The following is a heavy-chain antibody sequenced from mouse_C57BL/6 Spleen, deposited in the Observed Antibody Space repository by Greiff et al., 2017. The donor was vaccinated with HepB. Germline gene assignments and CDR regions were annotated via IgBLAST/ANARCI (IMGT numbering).Heavy chain of an antibody. CDR3: AREDYYGSGAY. CDR2: IYPRSGNT. Sequence: VQLVESGAELARPGASVKLSCKASGYTFTSYGISWVKQRTGQGLEWIGEIYPRSGNTYYNEKFKGKATLTADKSSSTAYMELRSLTSEDSAVYFCAREDYYGSGAYWGQGTLVTVSA. J-gene: IGHJ3*01. D-gene: IGHD1-1*01. CDR1: GYTFTSYG. V-gene: IGHV1-81*01.